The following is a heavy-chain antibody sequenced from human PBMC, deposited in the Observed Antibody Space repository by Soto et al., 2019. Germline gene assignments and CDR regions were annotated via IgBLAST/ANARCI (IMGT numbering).Heavy chain of an antibody. CDR3: ASDGWSSSWSRQSPQGG. CDR1: GYTFTNHG. V-gene: IGHV1-18*01. D-gene: IGHD6-13*01. J-gene: IGHJ4*02. CDR2: ISAYNGNT. Sequence: QVQLVQSGAEVKKPGASVKVSCKASGYTFTNHGISWVRQAPGQGLEWMGWISAYNGNTNYAQKFQGRVTMTTDTSTRTAYRERRSLRSDATAVYYCASDGWSSSWSRQSPQGGWGQGTLVTVSS.